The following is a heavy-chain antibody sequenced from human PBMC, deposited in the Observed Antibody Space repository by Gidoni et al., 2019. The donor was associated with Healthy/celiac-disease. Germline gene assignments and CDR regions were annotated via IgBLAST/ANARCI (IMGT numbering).Heavy chain of an antibody. V-gene: IGHV3-23*01. CDR1: GFTFSSYA. CDR3: AKDQNDGDLGGGTFFDY. J-gene: IGHJ4*02. D-gene: IGHD3-10*01. CDR2: ISGSGGST. Sequence: EVQLLESGGGLVQPGGSLRLSCAASGFTFSSYAMSWVRQAPGKGLEWVSAISGSGGSTYYADSVKGRFTISRDNSKNTLYLQMNSLRAEDTAVYYCAKDQNDGDLGGGTFFDYWGQGTLVTVSS.